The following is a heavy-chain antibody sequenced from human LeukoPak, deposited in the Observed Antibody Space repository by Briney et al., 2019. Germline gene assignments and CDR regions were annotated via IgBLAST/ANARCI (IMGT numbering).Heavy chain of an antibody. V-gene: IGHV1-18*01. CDR1: GYTFTSYG. D-gene: IGHD1-26*01. J-gene: IGHJ4*02. CDR2: ISAYNGNT. Sequence: ASVKVSCKASGYTFTSYGISWVRQAPGQGLEWMGWISAYNGNTIYAQKFQGRVTMTEDISTDTAYMELSSLRSEDTAVYYCATDDGSGSRDFDYWGQGTLVTVSS. CDR3: ATDDGSGSRDFDY.